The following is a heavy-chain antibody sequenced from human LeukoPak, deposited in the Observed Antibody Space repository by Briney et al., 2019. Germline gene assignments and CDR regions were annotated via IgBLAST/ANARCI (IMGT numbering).Heavy chain of an antibody. CDR2: INPNSGGT. J-gene: IGHJ4*02. CDR1: GYTFTRYY. V-gene: IGHV1-2*02. CDR3: ARDGGYYGSGSYKY. Sequence: ASVKVSCKASGYTFTRYYMHWVRQAPGHRLEWMGWINPNSGGTNYAQKFQGRVTMTRDTSISTAYMELSRLRSDDTAVYYCARDGGYYGSGSYKYWGQGTLVTVSS. D-gene: IGHD3-10*01.